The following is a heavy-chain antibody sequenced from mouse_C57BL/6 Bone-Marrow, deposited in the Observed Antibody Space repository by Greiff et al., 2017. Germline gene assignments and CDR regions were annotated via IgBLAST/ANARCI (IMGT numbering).Heavy chain of an antibody. J-gene: IGHJ3*01. V-gene: IGHV1-80*01. CDR3: ARRDYGGFAY. CDR1: GYAFSSYW. Sequence: QVQLQQSGAELVKPGASVKISCKASGYAFSSYWMNWVKQRPGKGLEWIGQIYPGDGDTNYNGKFKGKATLTADKSSSTSYMQLSSLTSEYSAVYFCARRDYGGFAYWGQGTLVTVSA. D-gene: IGHD1-1*02. CDR2: IYPGDGDT.